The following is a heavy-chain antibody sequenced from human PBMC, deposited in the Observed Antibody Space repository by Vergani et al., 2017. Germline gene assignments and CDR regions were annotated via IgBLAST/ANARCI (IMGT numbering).Heavy chain of an antibody. D-gene: IGHD6-19*01. CDR3: ARDGRGSSGWYGNWFDP. CDR2: INAGNGNT. Sequence: QVQLVQSGAEVKKPGASVKVSCKASGYTFTSYAMHWVRQAPGQRLGWMGWINAGNGNTKYSQKFQGRVTITRDTSASTAYMELSSLRSEDTAVYYCARDGRGSSGWYGNWFDPWGQGTLVTVSS. J-gene: IGHJ5*02. CDR1: GYTFTSYA. V-gene: IGHV1-3*01.